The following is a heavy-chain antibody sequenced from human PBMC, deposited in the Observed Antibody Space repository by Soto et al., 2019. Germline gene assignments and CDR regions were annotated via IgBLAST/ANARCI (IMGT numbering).Heavy chain of an antibody. CDR1: GGSINSDVHY. V-gene: IGHV4-31*03. J-gene: IGHJ5*02. Sequence: QVQLQESGPGLVKPSQTLSLTCTVSGGSINSDVHYWNWIRQHPGKGLEWIGNIYYSGSNYYNPSLKSRITISVDTSKNHFSLKVNSATAADTAVYYCARSIGIYNWFDPWGQGTLVTVSS. D-gene: IGHD3-3*02. CDR2: IYYSGSN. CDR3: ARSIGIYNWFDP.